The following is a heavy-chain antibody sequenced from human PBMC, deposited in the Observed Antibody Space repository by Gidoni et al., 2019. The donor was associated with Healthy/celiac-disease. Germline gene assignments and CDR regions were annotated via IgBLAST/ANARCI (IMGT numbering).Heavy chain of an antibody. J-gene: IGHJ5*02. V-gene: IGHV3-21*01. CDR1: GFTFSSYS. CDR3: ARMIAVAGIVGWFDP. Sequence: EVQLVESGGGLVKPGGSLRPSCAASGFTFSSYSMNWVRQAPGKGLEWVSSIRSSSSYRYYADSVKGRFTISRDNAKNALYLQMNSLRAEDTAVYYCARMIAVAGIVGWFDPWGQGTLVTVSS. D-gene: IGHD6-19*01. CDR2: IRSSSSYR.